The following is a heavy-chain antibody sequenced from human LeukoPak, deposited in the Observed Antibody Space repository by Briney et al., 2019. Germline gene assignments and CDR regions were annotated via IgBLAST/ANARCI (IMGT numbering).Heavy chain of an antibody. CDR1: GFTFSSYA. J-gene: IGHJ4*02. CDR2: ISGSGGST. D-gene: IGHD1-26*01. V-gene: IGHV3-23*01. Sequence: SGGSLRLSCAASGFTFSSYAMSWVRQAPGEGLEWVSAISGSGGSTYYADSVKGRFTISRDNSKNTLYLQMNSLRAEDTAVYYCAKVYSGSYFNYFDYWGQGTLVTVSS. CDR3: AKVYSGSYFNYFDY.